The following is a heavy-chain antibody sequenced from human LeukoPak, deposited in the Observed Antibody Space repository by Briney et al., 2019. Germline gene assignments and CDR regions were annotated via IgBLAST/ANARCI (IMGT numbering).Heavy chain of an antibody. D-gene: IGHD6-6*01. CDR3: ARDGAGSSLYMDV. CDR1: GFTFSSYA. V-gene: IGHV3-23*01. J-gene: IGHJ6*03. CDR2: ISGSGGST. Sequence: GGSLRLSCAASGFTFSSYAMSWVRQAPGKGLEWVSAISGSGGSTYYADSVKGRFTISRDNAKNTLYLQMNSLRAEDTAVYYCARDGAGSSLYMDVWGKGTTVTVSS.